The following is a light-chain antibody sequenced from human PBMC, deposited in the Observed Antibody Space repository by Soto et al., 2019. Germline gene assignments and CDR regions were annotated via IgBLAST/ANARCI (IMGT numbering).Light chain of an antibody. Sequence: DIQMTQSPSTLYGSVGDRVTITCRASQTISSWLAWYQQKPVKAPKLLIYKASTLKSGVPSRFSGSGSGTEFTLTISSLQPDDFATYYCQHYNSYSEAFGQGTKVE. CDR2: KAS. CDR3: QHYNSYSEA. V-gene: IGKV1-5*03. CDR1: QTISSW. J-gene: IGKJ1*01.